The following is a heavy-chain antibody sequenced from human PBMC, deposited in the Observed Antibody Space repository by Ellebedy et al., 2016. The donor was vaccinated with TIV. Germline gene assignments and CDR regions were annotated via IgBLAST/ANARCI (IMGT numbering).Heavy chain of an antibody. Sequence: PGGSLRLSCAASGFSVSHNFMTWVRQAPGKGLEWVSLIYSGGSTSYADSVTGRFTISRDTSRNTLYLQMHSLRAEDTAVYYCARKTDTTGSGDYWGQGTLVTVSS. D-gene: IGHD1-1*01. CDR2: IYSGGST. CDR3: ARKTDTTGSGDY. J-gene: IGHJ4*02. V-gene: IGHV3-53*01. CDR1: GFSVSHNF.